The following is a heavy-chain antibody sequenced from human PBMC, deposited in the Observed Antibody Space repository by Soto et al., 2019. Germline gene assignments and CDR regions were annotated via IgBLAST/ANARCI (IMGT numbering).Heavy chain of an antibody. CDR2: ISGSGSTI. Sequence: EVQLVESGGGLVQPGGSLRLSCAASGFTFSSYEMNWVRQAPGKGLEWVSYISGSGSTIYYADSVKARFTISRDNAKNSLFLQMNSLRADDTAVYYCARAVVAPVMSGRYYYGMDVWGQGTTVTVSS. J-gene: IGHJ6*02. V-gene: IGHV3-48*03. D-gene: IGHD3-22*01. CDR3: ARAVVAPVMSGRYYYGMDV. CDR1: GFTFSSYE.